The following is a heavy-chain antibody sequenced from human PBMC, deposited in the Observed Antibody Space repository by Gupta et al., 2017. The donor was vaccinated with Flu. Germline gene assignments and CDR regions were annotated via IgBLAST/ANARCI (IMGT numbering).Heavy chain of an antibody. D-gene: IGHD3-3*01. CDR3: ARDRDYNYGDFWYDAFDV. CDR2: IKQDGSVK. Sequence: MVWVRQAPGKGLEWVANIKQDGSVKYYVDSVEGRFTVSRDNARNSVYLEMDGLRADDTALYYCARDRDYNYGDFWYDAFDVWGRGTMVTVSS. J-gene: IGHJ3*01. V-gene: IGHV3-7*01.